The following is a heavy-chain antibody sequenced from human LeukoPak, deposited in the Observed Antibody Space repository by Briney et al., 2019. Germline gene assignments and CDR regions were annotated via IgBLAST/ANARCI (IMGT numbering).Heavy chain of an antibody. Sequence: PGGSLRLSCAASGFTVSSNYMSWVRQAPGKGLEWVSSITRSSNFIYYADSVKGRFTISRDNAKNSLYLQMNSLRVGDTAVYYCARDRYDSSGYYCISDYWGQGTLVTVSS. CDR1: GFTVSSNY. J-gene: IGHJ4*02. CDR3: ARDRYDSSGYYCISDY. CDR2: ITRSSNFI. D-gene: IGHD3-22*01. V-gene: IGHV3-21*01.